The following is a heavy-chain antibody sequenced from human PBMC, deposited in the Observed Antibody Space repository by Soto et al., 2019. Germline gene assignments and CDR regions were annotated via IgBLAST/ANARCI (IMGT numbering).Heavy chain of an antibody. CDR3: AAFNHCSSTSCYDFGFFDY. J-gene: IGHJ4*02. D-gene: IGHD2-2*01. CDR1: GGTFSSYA. CDR2: IIPIFGTA. V-gene: IGHV1-69*13. Sequence: SVKVSCKASGGTFSSYAISWVRQAPGQGLEWMGGIIPIFGTANYAQKFQGRVTITADESTSTAYMELSSLRSEDTAVYYCAAFNHCSSTSCYDFGFFDYWGQGTLVTVSS.